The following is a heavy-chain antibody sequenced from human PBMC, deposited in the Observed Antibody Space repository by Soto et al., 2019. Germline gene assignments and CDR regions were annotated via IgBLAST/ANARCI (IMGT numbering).Heavy chain of an antibody. J-gene: IGHJ5*02. V-gene: IGHV4-34*01. CDR2: INHSGST. D-gene: IGHD3-3*01. Sequence: SETLSLTCAVSGGSFSGYYWSWIRQPPGKGLEWIGEINHSGSTNYNPSLNSRVTISVATYKNQFPLKLSSVTAADTAVYYCARGRNYYDLWCGYSGWFDPWGQGTLVTVSS. CDR1: GGSFSGYY. CDR3: ARGRNYYDLWCGYSGWFDP.